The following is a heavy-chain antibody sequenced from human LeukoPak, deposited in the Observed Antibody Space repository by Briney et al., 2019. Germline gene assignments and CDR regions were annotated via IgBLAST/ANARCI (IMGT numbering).Heavy chain of an antibody. V-gene: IGHV1-2*02. CDR3: ARGMTYYYDSSFDY. J-gene: IGHJ4*02. CDR2: INPNSGGT. CDR1: GHTFTGYY. Sequence: ASVKVSCKASGHTFTGYYIHWVRQAPGQGLEWMGWINPNSGGTNYAQKFQGRVTMTRDTSISTAYMELSRLRSDDTAVYYCARGMTYYYDSSFDYWGQGTLVTVSS. D-gene: IGHD3-22*01.